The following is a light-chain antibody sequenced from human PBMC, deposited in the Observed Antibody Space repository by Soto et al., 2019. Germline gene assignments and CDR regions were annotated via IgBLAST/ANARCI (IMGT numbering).Light chain of an antibody. CDR1: SSNIGSNS. Sequence: QSVLTQPPSASGTPGQRVTISCSGSSSNIGSNSVSWYQQLPGAAPKLLIYSNNQRPSGVPDRFSGSKSGTSASLAISGLKFGNEADYYCAAGDDSLKVYVFGTGPKLTVL. V-gene: IGLV1-44*01. J-gene: IGLJ1*01. CDR2: SNN. CDR3: AAGDDSLKVYV.